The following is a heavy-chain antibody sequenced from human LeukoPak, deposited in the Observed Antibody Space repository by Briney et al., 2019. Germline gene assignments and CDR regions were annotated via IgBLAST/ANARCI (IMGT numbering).Heavy chain of an antibody. CDR1: GLTFSDYY. CDR3: ARIGASSWYEDY. Sequence: PGGSLRLSCVASGLTFSDYYMSWIRQAPGKGLEWASYISSSGSTIYYADSVKGRFTISWDNAKNSLYLQINSLRAEDTAVYYCARIGASSWYEDYWGQGTLVTVSS. D-gene: IGHD6-13*01. CDR2: ISSSGSTI. J-gene: IGHJ4*02. V-gene: IGHV3-11*01.